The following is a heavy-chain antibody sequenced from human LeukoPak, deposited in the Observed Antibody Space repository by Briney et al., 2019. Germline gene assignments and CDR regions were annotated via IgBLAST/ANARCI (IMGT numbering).Heavy chain of an antibody. V-gene: IGHV3-30*18. J-gene: IGHJ4*02. Sequence: GGSLRLSCAASGFTFSDYGMLWVPQAPGMGLEWVALISYDGGNKLYEDSVRDRFTISRDNSKNTLFLQMNSLRIEDTAVYYCAKDDREGYSYVHNFEDWGQGTLVTVSS. CDR3: AKDDREGYSYVHNFED. CDR2: ISYDGGNK. CDR1: GFTFSDYG. D-gene: IGHD5-18*01.